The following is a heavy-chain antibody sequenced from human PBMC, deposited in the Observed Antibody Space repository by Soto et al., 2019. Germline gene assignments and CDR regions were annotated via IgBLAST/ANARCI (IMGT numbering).Heavy chain of an antibody. CDR3: ARDLSGRILAAAGNPDAFDI. CDR2: ISSSSSYI. V-gene: IGHV3-21*01. D-gene: IGHD6-13*01. Sequence: EVRLVESGGGLVKPGGSLRLSCAASGFTFSSYSMNWVRQAPGKGLEWVSSISSSSSYIYYADSVKGRFTISRDNAKNSLYLQMNSLRAEDTAVYYCARDLSGRILAAAGNPDAFDIWGQGTMVTVSS. CDR1: GFTFSSYS. J-gene: IGHJ3*02.